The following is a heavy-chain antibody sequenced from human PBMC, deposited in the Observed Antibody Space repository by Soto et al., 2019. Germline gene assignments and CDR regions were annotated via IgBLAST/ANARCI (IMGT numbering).Heavy chain of an antibody. V-gene: IGHV1-69*02. D-gene: IGHD6-6*01. Sequence: QVQLVQSGAEVKKPGSSVKVSCKASGGTFSSYTISWVRQAPGQGLEWMGRIIPILGIANYAQKFQGRVTITADKSTSTAYMELSSLRSEDTAVYYCARIIEYSSSSIYMDVWGKGTTVTVSS. CDR1: GGTFSSYT. CDR2: IIPILGIA. CDR3: ARIIEYSSSSIYMDV. J-gene: IGHJ6*03.